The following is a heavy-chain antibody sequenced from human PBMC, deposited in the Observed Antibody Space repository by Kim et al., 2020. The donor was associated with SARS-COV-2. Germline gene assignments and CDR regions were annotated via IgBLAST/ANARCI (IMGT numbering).Heavy chain of an antibody. Sequence: GGSLRLSCAASGFTFSGYHMSWIRQAPGKGLEWLPYISSSDGFTSYVDSVKGRFTISVDNAKNSVYLQMNSLRSDDTALYYCAREGLGARLDVWGQGTTVTVSS. J-gene: IGHJ6*02. CDR1: GFTFSGYH. CDR3: AREGLGARLDV. D-gene: IGHD3-16*01. V-gene: IGHV3-11*06. CDR2: ISSSDGFT.